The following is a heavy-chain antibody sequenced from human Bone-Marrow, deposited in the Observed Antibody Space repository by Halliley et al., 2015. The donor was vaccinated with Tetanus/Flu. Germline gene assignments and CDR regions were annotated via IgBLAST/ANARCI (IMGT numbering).Heavy chain of an antibody. D-gene: IGHD6-6*01. CDR2: VYSRGAP. Sequence: GSVYSRGAPHYNPSHKSRVTISIDRPKSQFSRKLISITAADTAIYYCARRDASSSRAGFFDVWGQGTTVTVSS. V-gene: IGHV4-59*12. J-gene: IGHJ6*02. CDR3: ARRDASSSRAGFFDV.